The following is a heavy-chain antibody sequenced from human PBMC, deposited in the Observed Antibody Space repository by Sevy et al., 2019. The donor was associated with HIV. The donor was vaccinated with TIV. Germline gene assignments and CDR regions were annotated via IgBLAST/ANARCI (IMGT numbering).Heavy chain of an antibody. CDR2: FDPEDGET. CDR3: TITKDYYDNSGYPFDY. J-gene: IGHJ4*02. V-gene: IGHV1-24*01. CDR1: GFTLSEVS. D-gene: IGHD3-22*01. Sequence: ASVKVSCKVSGFTLSEVSMHWVRQAPGKGLEWMGTFDPEDGETIYAQKFQGRVTMTEDTSTDTAYMVLSSLRSEDTAVFYCTITKDYYDNSGYPFDYWGQGTLVTVSS.